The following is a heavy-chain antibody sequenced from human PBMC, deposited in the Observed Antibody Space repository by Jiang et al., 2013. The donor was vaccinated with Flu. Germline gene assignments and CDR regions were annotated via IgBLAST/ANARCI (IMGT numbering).Heavy chain of an antibody. CDR3: ARHGLRGFFFDS. V-gene: IGHV4-34*01. CDR1: GGSLRDHY. Sequence: LLKPSETLSLTCAVYGGSLRDHYWSWIRQPPGKGLEWIGQISHGGDTRYTPSLKSRVTISLDTSKNQFSLNLISMTAADTAVYYCARHGLRGFFFDSWGQGTMVPVSS. CDR2: ISHGGDT. D-gene: IGHD5/OR15-5a*01. J-gene: IGHJ4*02.